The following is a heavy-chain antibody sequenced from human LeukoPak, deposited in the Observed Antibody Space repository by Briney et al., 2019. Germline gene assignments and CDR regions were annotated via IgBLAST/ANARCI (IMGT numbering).Heavy chain of an antibody. Sequence: PSETLSLTCAVYGGSFSGYYWSWIRQPAGKGLEWIGRIYTSGSTNYNPSLKSRVTISVDTSKNQFSLKLSSVAAADTAVYFCARSPHIWFAERGWFDPWGQGTLVTVSS. CDR1: GGSFSGYY. CDR2: IYTSGST. D-gene: IGHD3-10*01. V-gene: IGHV4-59*10. J-gene: IGHJ5*02. CDR3: ARSPHIWFAERGWFDP.